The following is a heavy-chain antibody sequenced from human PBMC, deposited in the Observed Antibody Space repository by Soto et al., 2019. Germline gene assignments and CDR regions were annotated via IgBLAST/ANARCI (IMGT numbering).Heavy chain of an antibody. J-gene: IGHJ4*02. CDR3: ARGGQIAVVTASFDN. Sequence: QVQLVQSGAEVRKPGASVMVSCRPSGYTFNTYYLHWLRQAPGPALEWMGVIHPSGGGTSYAQKFLGRVTVTRDTSTTTVFMELSSLRSDDTAVYYCARGGQIAVVTASFDNWGQGTLVTVSS. V-gene: IGHV1-46*02. CDR2: IHPSGGGT. CDR1: GYTFNTYY. D-gene: IGHD2-21*02.